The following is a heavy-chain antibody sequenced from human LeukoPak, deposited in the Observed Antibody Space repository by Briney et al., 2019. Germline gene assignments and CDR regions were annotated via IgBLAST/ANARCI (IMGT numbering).Heavy chain of an antibody. CDR1: GDSTSSDRYY. J-gene: IGHJ4*02. V-gene: IGHV4-39*02. CDR3: ARGRPYSGGYHLDY. Sequence: SETLSLTCTVSGDSTSSDRYYGGWVRQPPGKGLEWIGNIYYSGSTYYNPCLKSRVTMSVDTSKNQFFLKLNSVTAADTAVYYCARGRPYSGGYHLDYWGQGTLVTVSA. D-gene: IGHD1-26*01. CDR2: IYYSGST.